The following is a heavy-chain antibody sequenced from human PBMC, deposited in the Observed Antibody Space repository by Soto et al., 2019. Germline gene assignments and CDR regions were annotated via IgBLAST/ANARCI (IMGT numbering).Heavy chain of an antibody. D-gene: IGHD3-16*01. J-gene: IGHJ4*02. V-gene: IGHV3-30-3*01. Sequence: QVQLVESGGGVVQPGRSLRLSCVASGFSFRTYAMHWVRQAPGKGLEWVAVVSYDGGTRSYADSVRGRFTISRDNSKSTLYLDIHSLTSEDAAVYYWAREEYKYDLGALDFWGRGALVAVSS. CDR1: GFSFRTYA. CDR2: VSYDGGTR. CDR3: AREEYKYDLGALDF.